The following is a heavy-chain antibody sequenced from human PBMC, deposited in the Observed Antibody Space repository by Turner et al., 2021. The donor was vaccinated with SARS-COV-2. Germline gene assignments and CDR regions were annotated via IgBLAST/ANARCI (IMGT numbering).Heavy chain of an antibody. CDR2: IYYSGST. Sequence: QLQLQESGPGLVKPSATLSLTCTVAGGSISSSNYYWGWIRQPPGKGLEWVGSIYYSGSTYYNPSLKSRVTISVDTSKNQFSLKLSSVTAADTAVYYCARLLNPGSYYYYYYGMDVWGQGTTVTVSS. D-gene: IGHD3-10*01. CDR3: ARLLNPGSYYYYYYGMDV. CDR1: GGSISSSNYY. J-gene: IGHJ6*02. V-gene: IGHV4-39*01.